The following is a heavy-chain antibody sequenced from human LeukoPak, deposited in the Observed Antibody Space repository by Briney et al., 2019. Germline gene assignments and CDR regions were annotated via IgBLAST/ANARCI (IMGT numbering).Heavy chain of an antibody. CDR3: ANDPVWRSPVAGIGDY. D-gene: IGHD6-19*01. V-gene: IGHV3-30*18. CDR2: ISYDGSDK. CDR1: GFSFNSYG. Sequence: GGSLRLSCAASGFSFNSYGIHWVRQAPGKGLEWLAVISYDGSDKYFADSVKGRFTISRDNSRNTLYLQMNSLRPEDTAVYYCANDPVWRSPVAGIGDYWGQGTLVTVSS. J-gene: IGHJ4*02.